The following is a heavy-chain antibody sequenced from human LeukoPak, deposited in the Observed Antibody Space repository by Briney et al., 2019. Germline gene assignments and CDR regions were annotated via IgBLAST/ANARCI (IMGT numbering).Heavy chain of an antibody. CDR1: GGSFSGYY. Sequence: ASETLSLTCAVYGGSFSGYYWSWIRKPPGKGLEWIGEINHSGSTNYNPSLKSRVTISVDTSKNQFSLKLSSVTAADTAVYYCARVGYSSSWHWFDPWGQGTLVTVSS. V-gene: IGHV4-34*01. D-gene: IGHD6-13*01. J-gene: IGHJ5*02. CDR3: ARVGYSSSWHWFDP. CDR2: INHSGST.